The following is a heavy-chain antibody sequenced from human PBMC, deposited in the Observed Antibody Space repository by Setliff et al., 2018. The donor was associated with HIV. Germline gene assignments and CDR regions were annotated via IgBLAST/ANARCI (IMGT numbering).Heavy chain of an antibody. CDR3: AREHDYSNYRRLDS. Sequence: SETLSLTCTVSGGTISSGGYYWSWIRQHPGKGLEWIGYIHYSGSTYYNPSLKSRLTISVDTSKTQFSLKLSSVTAADTAVYYCAREHDYSNYRRLDSWGQGILVTVSS. CDR1: GGTISSGGYY. CDR2: IHYSGST. V-gene: IGHV4-31*03. D-gene: IGHD4-4*01. J-gene: IGHJ4*02.